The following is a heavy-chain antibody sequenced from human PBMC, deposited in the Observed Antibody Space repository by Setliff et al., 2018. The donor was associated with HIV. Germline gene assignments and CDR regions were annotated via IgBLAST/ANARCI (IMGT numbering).Heavy chain of an antibody. J-gene: IGHJ5*02. D-gene: IGHD3-22*01. CDR1: GYSFTSYW. Sequence: PGESLKISCKGSGYSFTSYWIGWVRQMPGKGLEWMGIIYPGDSDTRYRPSFQSQVTVSADKSIGTAYLQWNSLKASDTALYFCARAPNSPYYSNVWYADHWGQGTLVTVSS. CDR2: IYPGDSDT. V-gene: IGHV5-51*01. CDR3: ARAPNSPYYSNVWYADH.